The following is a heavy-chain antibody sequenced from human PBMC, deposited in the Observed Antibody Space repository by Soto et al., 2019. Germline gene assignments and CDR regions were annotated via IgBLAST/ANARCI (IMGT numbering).Heavy chain of an antibody. CDR1: GYSFTSYW. Sequence: GESLKISCKGSGYSFTSYWISWVRQMPGKGLEWMGRIDPSDSYTNYSPSFQGHVTISADKSISTAYLQWSSLKASDTAMYYCARQYCSSTSCYTLYFDYWGQGTLVTVS. D-gene: IGHD2-2*02. J-gene: IGHJ4*02. V-gene: IGHV5-10-1*01. CDR3: ARQYCSSTSCYTLYFDY. CDR2: IDPSDSYT.